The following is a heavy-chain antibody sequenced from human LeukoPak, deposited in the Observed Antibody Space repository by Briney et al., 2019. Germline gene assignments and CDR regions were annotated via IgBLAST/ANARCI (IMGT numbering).Heavy chain of an antibody. CDR2: INHSGST. CDR3: ASQVVTLGPDASDI. J-gene: IGHJ3*02. CDR1: GGSFSGYY. Sequence: PSETLSLTCAVYGGSFSGYYWSWIRQPPGKGLEWIGEINHSGSTNYNPSLKSRVTISVDTSKNQFSLKLSSVTAADTAVYYCASQVVTLGPDASDIWGQGTMVTVSS. V-gene: IGHV4-34*01. D-gene: IGHD4-23*01.